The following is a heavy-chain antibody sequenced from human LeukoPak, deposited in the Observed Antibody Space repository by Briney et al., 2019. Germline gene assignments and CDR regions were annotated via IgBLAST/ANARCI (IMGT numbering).Heavy chain of an antibody. J-gene: IGHJ3*02. D-gene: IGHD2-2*01. CDR3: AGQARPGSAEGAFDI. CDR1: GFTFSSYD. CDR2: ISTAGDP. Sequence: GGSLRLSCTASGFTFSSYDMHWVRQDKGKGLEWVSAISTAGDPYYLGSVKGRFTISRENAKNSFYLQMNSLRAGDTAVYYCAGQARPGSAEGAFDICGQGTMVTVSS. V-gene: IGHV3-13*05.